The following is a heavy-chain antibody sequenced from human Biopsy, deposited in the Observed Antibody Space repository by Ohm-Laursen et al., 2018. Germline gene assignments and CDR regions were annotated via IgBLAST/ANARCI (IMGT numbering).Heavy chain of an antibody. CDR2: ISSSGSTI. CDR3: TKNTQWEGSGYLDAFHI. V-gene: IGHV3-11*01. CDR1: GFTFSDYY. J-gene: IGHJ3*02. D-gene: IGHD3-22*01. Sequence: GSLRLSCAASGFTFSDYYMSWIRQAPGKGLEWVSYISSSGSTIYYADSVKGRFTISRDNGENSLYLQMNSLRPEDTALYYCTKNTQWEGSGYLDAFHIWGHGAMVTVSS.